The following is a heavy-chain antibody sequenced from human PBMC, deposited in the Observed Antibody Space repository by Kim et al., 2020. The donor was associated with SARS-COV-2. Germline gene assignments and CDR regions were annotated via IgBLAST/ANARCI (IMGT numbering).Heavy chain of an antibody. J-gene: IGHJ3*02. V-gene: IGHV1-69*04. CDR3: ARDKGIAVAGFFDAFDI. D-gene: IGHD6-19*01. Sequence: YQGRVTITADKSTSTAYMELSSLRSEDTAVYYCARDKGIAVAGFFDAFDIWGQGTMVTVSS.